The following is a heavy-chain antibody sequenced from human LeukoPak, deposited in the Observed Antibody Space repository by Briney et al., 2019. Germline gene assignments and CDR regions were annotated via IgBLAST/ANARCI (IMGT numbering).Heavy chain of an antibody. D-gene: IGHD2-2*01. J-gene: IGHJ4*02. V-gene: IGHV3-43D*03. CDR2: ISWDGDST. CDR1: GFTFEDYA. Sequence: GGSLRLSCAASGFTFEDYAMHWVRQAPGKGVEWVSLISWDGDSTYYADSVKGRFTISRDNSKNSLYVQMNSLRTEDTALYFCAKGAGLVVPAAVKDNLDTAMEPLDYWGQGTLVTVSS. CDR3: AKGAGLVVPAAVKDNLDTAMEPLDY.